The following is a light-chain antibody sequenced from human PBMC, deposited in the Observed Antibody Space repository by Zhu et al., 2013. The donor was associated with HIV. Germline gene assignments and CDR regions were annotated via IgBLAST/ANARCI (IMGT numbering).Light chain of an antibody. Sequence: DIVLTQSPGTLSLSPGERATLSCGASQSVGSTFLAWYQQKPGQAPRLLIYGASTRATGIPARFSGCGSVRDFTLTITGLEPEDFAVYYCQQYGSSPLTFGGGT. CDR2: GAS. V-gene: IGKV3-20*01. CDR1: QSVGSTF. J-gene: IGKJ4*01. CDR3: QQYGSSPLT.